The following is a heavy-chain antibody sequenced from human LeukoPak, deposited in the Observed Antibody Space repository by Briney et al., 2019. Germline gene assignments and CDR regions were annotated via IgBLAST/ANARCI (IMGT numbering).Heavy chain of an antibody. V-gene: IGHV4-59*01. CDR2: INCSGST. D-gene: IGHD2-8*01. Sequence: SETLSLTCTVSGGSISSDYWSWVRQPPGKGLEWIGNINCSGSTNYNPSLKSRVTISVDTSKNQFSLRLSSVTAADTALYYCSRAPNWAYFDDWGQGTLVTVSS. CDR1: GGSISSDY. J-gene: IGHJ4*02. CDR3: SRAPNWAYFDD.